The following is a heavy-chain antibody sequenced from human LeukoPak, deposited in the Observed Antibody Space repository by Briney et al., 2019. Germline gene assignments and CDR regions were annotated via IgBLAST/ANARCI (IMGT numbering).Heavy chain of an antibody. CDR3: TTVGCSGGGCYYDF. D-gene: IGHD2-15*01. V-gene: IGHV3-23*01. J-gene: IGHJ4*02. Sequence: GGSLRLSCAASGFTFSKYAMTWVRQAPGKGLEWVSGISVSGGSTNYADSVKGRFTISRDNSKNTLYLQMNSLRAEDTAVYYCTTVGCSGGGCYYDFWGQGTLVTVSS. CDR1: GFTFSKYA. CDR2: ISVSGGST.